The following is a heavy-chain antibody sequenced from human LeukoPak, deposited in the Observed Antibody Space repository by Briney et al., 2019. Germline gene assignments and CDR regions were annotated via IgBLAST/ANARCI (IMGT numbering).Heavy chain of an antibody. CDR3: ARDRSYYDSSGFYYPFDY. J-gene: IGHJ4*02. CDR2: IYYSGST. CDR1: GGSISSYY. D-gene: IGHD3-22*01. V-gene: IGHV4-59*12. Sequence: SETLSLTCTVSGGSISSYYWSWIRQPPGKGLEWIGYIYYSGSTNYNPSLKSRVTMSVDTSKNQFSLRLSSVTAADTAVYYCARDRSYYDSSGFYYPFDYWGQGTLVTVSS.